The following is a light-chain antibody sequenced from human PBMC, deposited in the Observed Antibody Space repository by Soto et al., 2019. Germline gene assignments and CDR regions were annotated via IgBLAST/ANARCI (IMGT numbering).Light chain of an antibody. CDR2: EVN. Sequence: QSALTQPASVSGSPGQSITISCTGTSSDIGGYNFVSWYQHHPGKAPKLMIYEVNNRPSGVSSRFSGSKSGNTASLTISGLQTEDEADYYCSSYGGSNNLLFGGGTQLTVL. J-gene: IGLJ7*01. CDR3: SSYGGSNNLL. CDR1: SSDIGGYNF. V-gene: IGLV2-14*01.